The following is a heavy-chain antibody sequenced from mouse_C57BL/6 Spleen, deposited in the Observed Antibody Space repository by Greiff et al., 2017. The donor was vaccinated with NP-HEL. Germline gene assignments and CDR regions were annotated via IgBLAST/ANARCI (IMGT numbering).Heavy chain of an antibody. CDR2: IYPSDSET. Sequence: QVQLQQPGAELVRPGSSVKLSCKASGYTFTSYWMDWVKQRPGQGLEWIGNIYPSDSETHYNQKFKDKATLTVDKSSSTAYMQLSSLTSEDSAVYYCARRHGYLYYFDDWGKGTTLTVSS. D-gene: IGHD2-3*01. CDR1: GYTFTSYW. V-gene: IGHV1-61*01. CDR3: ARRHGYLYYFDD. J-gene: IGHJ2*01.